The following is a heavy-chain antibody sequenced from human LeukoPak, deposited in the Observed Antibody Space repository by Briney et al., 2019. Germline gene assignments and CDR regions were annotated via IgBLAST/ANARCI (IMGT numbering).Heavy chain of an antibody. CDR2: VNPNSGNT. D-gene: IGHD6-6*01. Sequence: ASVKVSCKASGYTFTSYDINWVRQATGQGLERMGWVNPNSGNTGYAQKFQGRVTMTRNTSISAAYMELSSLRSEDTAVYYCARVAALTGGYYYYYGMDVWGQGTTVTVSS. CDR1: GYTFTSYD. V-gene: IGHV1-8*01. CDR3: ARVAALTGGYYYYYGMDV. J-gene: IGHJ6*02.